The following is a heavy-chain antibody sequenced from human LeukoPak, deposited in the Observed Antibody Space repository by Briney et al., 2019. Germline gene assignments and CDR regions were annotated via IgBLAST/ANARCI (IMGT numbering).Heavy chain of an antibody. Sequence: PGGSLRLSCAASGFTFSSYAMSWVRQAPGKGLGWVSAISGSGGSTYYADSVKGRLTISRDNSKNTLYLQMNSLRAEDTAVYYCAKDSSQLVQANWFDPWGQGTLVTVSS. CDR1: GFTFSSYA. CDR2: ISGSGGST. CDR3: AKDSSQLVQANWFDP. J-gene: IGHJ5*02. D-gene: IGHD6-13*01. V-gene: IGHV3-23*01.